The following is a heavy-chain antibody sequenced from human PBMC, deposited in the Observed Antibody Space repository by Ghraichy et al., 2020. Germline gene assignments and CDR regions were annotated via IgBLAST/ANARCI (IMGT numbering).Heavy chain of an antibody. V-gene: IGHV4-4*09. Sequence: SETPSLTCSVSGGSISTYYWSWIRQPPGKGLEWIGYIYTSGSTQFNPSLKSRVTISVDTSKNQFSLKLTSVTAADTAVYYCARSSGLAVESTAEYFRYWGQGTLVTVSS. D-gene: IGHD2-15*01. CDR1: GGSISTYY. CDR3: ARSSGLAVESTAEYFRY. CDR2: IYTSGST. J-gene: IGHJ1*01.